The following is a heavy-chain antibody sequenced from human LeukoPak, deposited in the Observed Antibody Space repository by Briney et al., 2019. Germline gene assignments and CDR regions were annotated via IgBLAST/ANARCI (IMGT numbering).Heavy chain of an antibody. CDR1: GGSISSGGYS. CDR2: IYHSGST. J-gene: IGHJ5*02. Sequence: MPSQTLSLTCAVSGGSISSGGYSWSWIRQPPGKGLKWIGYIYHSGSTYYNPSLKSRVTISVDRSKNQFSLKLSSVTAADTAVYYCARALAVAATNWFDPWGQGTLVTVSS. V-gene: IGHV4-30-2*01. D-gene: IGHD6-19*01. CDR3: ARALAVAATNWFDP.